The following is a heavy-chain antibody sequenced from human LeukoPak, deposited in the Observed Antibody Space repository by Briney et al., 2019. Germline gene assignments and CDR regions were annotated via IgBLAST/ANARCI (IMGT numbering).Heavy chain of an antibody. CDR2: MNPNSGNT. CDR1: GYTFTSYG. CDR3: ARGAYYYDSSGYYSPLQYYYYGMDV. V-gene: IGHV1-8*02. D-gene: IGHD3-22*01. J-gene: IGHJ6*02. Sequence: ASVKVSCKASGYTFTSYGINWVRQATGQGLEWMGWMNPNSGNTGYAQKFQGRVTMTRNTSISTAYMELSSLRSEDTAVYYCARGAYYYDSSGYYSPLQYYYYGMDVWGQGTTVTVSS.